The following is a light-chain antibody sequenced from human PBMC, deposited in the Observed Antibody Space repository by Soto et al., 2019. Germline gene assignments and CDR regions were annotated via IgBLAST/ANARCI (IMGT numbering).Light chain of an antibody. CDR1: QSISSW. CDR3: QQYNSYR. J-gene: IGKJ2*03. V-gene: IGKV1-5*01. Sequence: DIQMTQSPSTLSASVGDRVTITCRASQSISSWLAWYQQKPGKAPKLLIYDASSLESGVPSRFSGSGSGTEFTLTISRLQPDDFKIYSRQQYNSYRFGQGTKLEIK. CDR2: DAS.